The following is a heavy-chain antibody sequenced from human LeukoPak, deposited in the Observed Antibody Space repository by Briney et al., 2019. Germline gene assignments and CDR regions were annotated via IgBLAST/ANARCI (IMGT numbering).Heavy chain of an antibody. D-gene: IGHD3-9*01. J-gene: IGHJ4*02. CDR2: INPNSGGT. V-gene: IGHV1-2*02. CDR1: GYTFTGHY. Sequence: ASVKVSCKASGYTFTGHYMHWVRQAPGQGLEWMGWINPNSGGTHYAQNFQGRITMTRDTSISTAYMELSRLRSDDTAVYYCARQPDYDILTGYYNPLDYWGQGTLVTVFS. CDR3: ARQPDYDILTGYYNPLDY.